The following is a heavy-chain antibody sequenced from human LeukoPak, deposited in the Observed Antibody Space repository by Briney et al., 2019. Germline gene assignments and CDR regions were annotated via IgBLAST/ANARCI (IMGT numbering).Heavy chain of an antibody. CDR1: GFTFSSYG. D-gene: IGHD3-10*01. CDR3: AKDQVVLLWFGGPDY. V-gene: IGHV3-30*18. J-gene: IGHJ4*02. Sequence: GGSPRLSCAASGFTFSSYGMHWVRQAPGKGLEWVAVISYDGSNKYYADSVKGRFTISRDNSKNTLYLQMNSLRAEDTAVYYCAKDQVVLLWFGGPDYWGQGTLVTVSS. CDR2: ISYDGSNK.